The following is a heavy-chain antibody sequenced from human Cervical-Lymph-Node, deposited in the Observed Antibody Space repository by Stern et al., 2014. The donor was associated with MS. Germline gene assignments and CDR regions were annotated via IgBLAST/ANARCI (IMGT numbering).Heavy chain of an antibody. CDR2: MNPNSGNT. CDR1: GYTFTNYD. J-gene: IGHJ4*02. V-gene: IGHV1-8*01. CDR3: ARDEGTVAGPNDY. Sequence: QVQLGQSGAEVKKPGASVKVSCKASGYTFTNYDINWVRQATGQGLEWMGWMNPNSGNTGYAQKFQGRVTMTRNTSISTAYMELSSLRSEDTAMYYCARDEGTVAGPNDYWGQGTLVTVSS. D-gene: IGHD6-19*01.